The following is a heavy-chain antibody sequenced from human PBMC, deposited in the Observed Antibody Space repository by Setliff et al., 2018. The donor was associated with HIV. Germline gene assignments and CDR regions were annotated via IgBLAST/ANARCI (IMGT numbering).Heavy chain of an antibody. J-gene: IGHJ4*02. CDR1: GYTFTNFG. CDR2: ISLYNDDT. CDR3: ATDRTQTGMNMVRGRLTDPARYPLDY. V-gene: IGHV1-18*01. D-gene: IGHD3-10*01. Sequence: GASVKVSCKASGYTFTNFGISWVRQAPGQGLEWMAWISLYNDDTSLIPRFRGRVTLTTDTSTRTAYMELTSLTSDDTAVYYCATDRTQTGMNMVRGRLTDPARYPLDYWGQGTLVTVSS.